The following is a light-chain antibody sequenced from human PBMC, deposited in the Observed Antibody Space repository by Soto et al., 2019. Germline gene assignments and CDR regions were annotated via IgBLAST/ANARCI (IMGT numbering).Light chain of an antibody. Sequence: DTVFTQFPYTLYLSPVERATLSFXASQPVNISSLAWYPQIVGHXARHPXHGASNRATGIRDRFSATESGTDFTLTISRLEPEDFAVYYCQQYGRTFGQGTKVDIK. CDR2: GAS. V-gene: IGKV3-20*01. CDR1: QPVNISS. CDR3: QQYGRT. J-gene: IGKJ1*01.